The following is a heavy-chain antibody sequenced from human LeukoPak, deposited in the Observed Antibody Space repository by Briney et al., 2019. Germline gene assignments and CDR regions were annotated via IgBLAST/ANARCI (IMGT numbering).Heavy chain of an antibody. CDR2: ISGSGGST. V-gene: IGHV3-23*01. J-gene: IGHJ4*02. Sequence: TGGSLRLSCAASGFTFSSYAMSWVRQAPGKGLEWVSAISGSGGSTYYADSVKGRFTISRDNSKNTLYLQMNSLRAEDTAVYYCAKDLLELPRSVAGTTGYFDYWGQGTLVTVSS. CDR3: AKDLLELPRSVAGTTGYFDY. CDR1: GFTFSSYA. D-gene: IGHD6-19*01.